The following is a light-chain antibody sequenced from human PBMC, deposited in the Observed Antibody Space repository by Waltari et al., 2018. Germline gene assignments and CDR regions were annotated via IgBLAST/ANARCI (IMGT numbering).Light chain of an antibody. Sequence: DIVLTQSPASLAVSPGQRATITCRASESVSVFRINLIPWSQQKPGQRLKILIYQAYNKDTGVPARVSGSGSGTDFTLTMNPVEADDAADYYCLQSKNFPRTFGQGTKVEIK. V-gene: IGKV3D-7*01. CDR1: ESVSVFRINL. CDR2: QAY. CDR3: LQSKNFPRT. J-gene: IGKJ1*01.